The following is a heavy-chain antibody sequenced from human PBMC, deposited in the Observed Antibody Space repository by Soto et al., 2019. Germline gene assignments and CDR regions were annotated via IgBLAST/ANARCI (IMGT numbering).Heavy chain of an antibody. CDR2: ISSSSSYI. D-gene: IGHD4-17*01. V-gene: IGHV3-21*01. J-gene: IGHJ4*02. Sequence: DVQLVESGGGLAKPGGSLRLSCAASGFTLGAYTMNWVRQAPGKGLESVSSISSSSSYIHYADSVKGRFTISRDNAKNGLHLQMNSLRAEDTAVYYCARETPLRPDYGAYPSSDYWGQGTLVSVAS. CDR1: GFTLGAYT. CDR3: ARETPLRPDYGAYPSSDY.